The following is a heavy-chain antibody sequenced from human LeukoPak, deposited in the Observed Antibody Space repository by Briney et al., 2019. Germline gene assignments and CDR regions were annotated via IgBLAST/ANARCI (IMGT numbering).Heavy chain of an antibody. J-gene: IGHJ3*02. CDR2: ISWNSGSI. V-gene: IGHV3-9*01. CDR3: ARGPLVYYYDSSGGNDAFDI. Sequence: GGSLRLSCAASGFTFDDYAMHWVRQAPGKGLEWVSGISWNSGSIGYADSVKGRFTISRDNAKNSLYLQMNSLRAEDTALYYCARGPLVYYYDSSGGNDAFDIWGQGTMVTVSS. D-gene: IGHD3-22*01. CDR1: GFTFDDYA.